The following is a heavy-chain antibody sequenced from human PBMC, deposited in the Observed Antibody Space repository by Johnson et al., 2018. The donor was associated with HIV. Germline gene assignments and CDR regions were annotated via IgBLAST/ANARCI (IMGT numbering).Heavy chain of an antibody. CDR1: GFTFSSYA. V-gene: IGHV3-23*04. J-gene: IGHJ3*02. CDR2: ISGSGGST. CDR3: AKDRRITGTIPVDAFHI. Sequence: VQLVESGGGLVQPGGSLRLSCAASGFTFSSYAMSWVRQAPGKGLEWVSAISGSGGSTYYADSVKGRFTISRDNSKNTLYLQMNSLRAEDTAVYYCAKDRRITGTIPVDAFHIWGQGTMVTVSS. D-gene: IGHD1-7*01.